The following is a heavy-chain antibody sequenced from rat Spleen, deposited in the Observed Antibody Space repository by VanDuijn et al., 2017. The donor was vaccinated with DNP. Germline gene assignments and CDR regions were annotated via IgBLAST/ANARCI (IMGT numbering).Heavy chain of an antibody. CDR2: IINSGGNT. D-gene: IGHD5-1*01. V-gene: IGHV5-31*01. CDR1: GFTLNKYW. Sequence: EVQLVESGGGLVQPGGSLTLSCAASGFTLNKYWMTWIRQAPGKGLEWIASIINSGGNTYYPESVKGRFTISRDDAKNSLYLQMSSLRSEDTATYYCTRQLGLDYWGQGVMVTVSS. J-gene: IGHJ2*01. CDR3: TRQLGLDY.